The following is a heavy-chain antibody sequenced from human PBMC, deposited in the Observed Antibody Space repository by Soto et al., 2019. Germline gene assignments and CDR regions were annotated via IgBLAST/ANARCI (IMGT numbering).Heavy chain of an antibody. CDR2: IYHSGST. CDR1: GGSISSGGYS. J-gene: IGHJ6*03. V-gene: IGHV4-30-2*01. D-gene: IGHD2-21*01. Sequence: PSETLSLTCAVSGGSISSGGYSWSWIRQPPGKGLEWIGYIYHSGSTYYNPSLKSRVTMSVDTSKNQFSLTLNSVTAADTATYYCARGGISHWAYFYYMDVWDRGTTVTVSS. CDR3: ARGGISHWAYFYYMDV.